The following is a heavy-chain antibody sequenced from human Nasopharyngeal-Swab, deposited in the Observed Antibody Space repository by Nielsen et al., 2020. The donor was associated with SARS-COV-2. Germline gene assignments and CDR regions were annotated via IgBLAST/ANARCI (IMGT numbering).Heavy chain of an antibody. D-gene: IGHD3-10*01. CDR2: INHSGSV. V-gene: IGHV4-34*01. CDR3: ARGYGLIDH. Sequence: SETLSLTCAVYGGSFSGFSWTWIRQPPGKGLEWIGDINHSGSVNYNPSLKNRVTILVDTSKNQFSLKLRSVTAADTAVYYCARGYGLIDHWGQGHLVIVST. CDR1: GGSFSGFS. J-gene: IGHJ4*02.